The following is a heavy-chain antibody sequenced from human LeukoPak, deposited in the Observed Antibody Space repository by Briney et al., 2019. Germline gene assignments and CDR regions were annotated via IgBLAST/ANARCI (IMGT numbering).Heavy chain of an antibody. CDR2: INHSGST. CDR1: GGSFSGNY. Sequence: KPSETLSLTCAVYGGSFSGNYWSWIRQPPGKGLEWIGEINHSGSTNYNPSLKSRVTISVDTSKNQFSLKLSSVTAADTAVYYCARGERDTAISYWGQGTLVTASS. D-gene: IGHD5-18*01. V-gene: IGHV4-34*01. J-gene: IGHJ4*02. CDR3: ARGERDTAISY.